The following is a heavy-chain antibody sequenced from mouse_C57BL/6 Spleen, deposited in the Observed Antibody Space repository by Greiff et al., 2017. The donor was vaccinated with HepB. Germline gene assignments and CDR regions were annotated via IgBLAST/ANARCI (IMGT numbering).Heavy chain of an antibody. CDR1: GYTFTDYN. D-gene: IGHD2-5*01. CDR3: ARNSNYVWFAY. J-gene: IGHJ3*01. Sequence: EVHLVESGPELVKPGASVKIPCKASGYTFTDYNMDWVKQSHGKSLEWIGDINPINGGTIYNQKFKGKATLTVDKSSSTAYMELRSLTSEDTAVYYCARNSNYVWFAYWGQGTLVTVSA. CDR2: INPINGGT. V-gene: IGHV1-18*01.